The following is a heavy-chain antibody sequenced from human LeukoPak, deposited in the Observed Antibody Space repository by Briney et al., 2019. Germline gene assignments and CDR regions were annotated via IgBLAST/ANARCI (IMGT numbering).Heavy chain of an antibody. V-gene: IGHV1-18*01. J-gene: IGHJ6*02. D-gene: IGHD3-3*01. CDR3: ATSYEDYYYGMDV. CDR2: ISAYNGNT. CDR1: GYTFTSYG. Sequence: ASVKVSCKASGYTFTSYGISWVRQAPGQGLEWMGWISAYNGNTNYAQKLQGRVTMTTDTSTSTAYMELSTLRSEDRAVYYCATSYEDYYYGMDVWGQGTTVTVSS.